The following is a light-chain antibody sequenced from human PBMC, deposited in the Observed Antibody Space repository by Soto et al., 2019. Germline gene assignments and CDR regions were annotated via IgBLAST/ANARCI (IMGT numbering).Light chain of an antibody. V-gene: IGLV1-40*01. CDR2: DVT. J-gene: IGLJ7*01. CDR1: TSNIGAGFD. CDR3: CCCSYAGSSSFRVL. Sequence: QSVLTQPPSVSGAPGQRLTISCSGSTSNIGAGFDVHWYQQHPGKAPKLIIYDVTKRPSGVPDRFSGSKSGNTASLIISGLQAADEAEYYCCCCSYAGSSSFRVLFGGGTQLTVL.